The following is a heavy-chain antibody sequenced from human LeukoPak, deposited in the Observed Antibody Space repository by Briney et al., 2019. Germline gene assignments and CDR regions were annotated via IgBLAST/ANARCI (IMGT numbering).Heavy chain of an antibody. V-gene: IGHV4-39*01. CDR3: ARHPRAKPSVLRYFDWYPPNNWFDP. CDR2: IYYSGST. Sequence: SETLSLTCTVSGGSISSSSYYWGWIRQPPGKGLEWIGSIYYSGSTYYNPSLKSRVTISVDTPKNQFSLKLSSVTAADTAVYYCARHPRAKPSVLRYFDWYPPNNWFDPWGQGTLVTVSS. D-gene: IGHD3-9*01. CDR1: GGSISSSSYY. J-gene: IGHJ5*02.